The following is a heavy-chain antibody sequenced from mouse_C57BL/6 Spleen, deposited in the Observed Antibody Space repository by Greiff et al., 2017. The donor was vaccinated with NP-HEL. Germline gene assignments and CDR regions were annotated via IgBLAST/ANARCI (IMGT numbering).Heavy chain of an antibody. CDR1: GYTFTDYN. V-gene: IGHV1-18*01. Sequence: EVQLQQSGPELVKPGASVKIPCKASGYTFTDYNMDWVKQSHGKSLEWIGDINPNNGGTIYNQKFKGKATLTVDKSSSTAYMGLRSLTSEDTAVYYWARREPGDCMFAYWGQGTLVTVSA. CDR3: ARREPGDCMFAY. J-gene: IGHJ3*01. CDR2: INPNNGGT. D-gene: IGHD3-3*01.